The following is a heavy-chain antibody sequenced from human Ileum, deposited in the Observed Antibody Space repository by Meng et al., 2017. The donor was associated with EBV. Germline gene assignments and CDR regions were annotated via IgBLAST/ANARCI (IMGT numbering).Heavy chain of an antibody. CDR3: ARGRRNEPLFDY. V-gene: IGHV1-69*13. CDR1: GGSFSTHT. D-gene: IGHD1-14*01. J-gene: IGHJ4*02. Sequence: QVRLVQSGAEVKKPGSSVKVACKTSGGSFSTHTFSWVRHAPGQGLEWTGGLIAVFDKTKAAPRFQDRVTFTADESTSTAYMELSSLTFDDTAVYFCARGRRNEPLFDYWGQGTLVTVSS. CDR2: LIAVFDKT.